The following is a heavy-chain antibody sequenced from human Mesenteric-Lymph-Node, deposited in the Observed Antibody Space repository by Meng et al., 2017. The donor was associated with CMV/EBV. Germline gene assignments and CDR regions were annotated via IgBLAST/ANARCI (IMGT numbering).Heavy chain of an antibody. CDR1: GGSISSSSYY. J-gene: IGHJ4*02. V-gene: IGHV4-39*07. CDR3: ARGYCSSTSCHDY. CDR2: IYYSGST. D-gene: IGHD2-2*01. Sequence: SGGSISSSSYYWGWIRQPPGKGLEWIGSIYYSGSTYYNPSLKSRVTISVDTSKNQFSLKLSSVTAADTAVYYCARGYCSSTSCHDYWGQGTLVTVSS.